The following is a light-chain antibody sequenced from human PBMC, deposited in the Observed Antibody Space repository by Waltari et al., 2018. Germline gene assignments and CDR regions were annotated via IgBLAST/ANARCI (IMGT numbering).Light chain of an antibody. Sequence: NFMLTQPHSVSEYLGKTVTISCTGSGANIANNYVQWYQQRPGSAPTTVIYEDNRRPSGVPDRFSGSIDSSSSSASLTVSGLKTEDEADYYCQSYDHNNVLFGGGTKLTVL. V-gene: IGLV6-57*02. J-gene: IGLJ2*01. CDR1: GANIANNY. CDR2: EDN. CDR3: QSYDHNNVL.